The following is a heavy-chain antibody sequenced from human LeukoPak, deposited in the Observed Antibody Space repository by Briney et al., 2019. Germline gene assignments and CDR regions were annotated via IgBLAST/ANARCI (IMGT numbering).Heavy chain of an antibody. V-gene: IGHV4-59*12. CDR3: ARDKRAAGSTVFDY. CDR1: GGSISSYY. J-gene: IGHJ4*02. CDR2: ISYSGST. D-gene: IGHD6-13*01. Sequence: SETLSLTCTVSGGSISSYYWSWIRQPPGKGLEWIACISYSGSTKYNPSLKSRVTISVDKSKNQFSLNLSSVSAADTAVYYCARDKRAAGSTVFDYWGQGTLVIVSS.